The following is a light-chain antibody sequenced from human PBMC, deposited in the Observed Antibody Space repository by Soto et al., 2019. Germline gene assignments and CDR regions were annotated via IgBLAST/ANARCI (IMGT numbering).Light chain of an antibody. V-gene: IGKV1-39*01. J-gene: IGKJ1*01. CDR2: GAS. CDR3: QQSYSSPG. CDR1: QSINNY. Sequence: DIQMTQSPSSLSASVGDRVTITCRASQSINNYLNWYQQKLGTAPKLLIYGASNLQSGVSSRFSGSGSGTDFTLTISSLQPEAFATYYCQQSYSSPGFGQGTKVEIK.